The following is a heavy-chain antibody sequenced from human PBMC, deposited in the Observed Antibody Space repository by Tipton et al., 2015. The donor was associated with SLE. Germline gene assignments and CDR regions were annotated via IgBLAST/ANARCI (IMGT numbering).Heavy chain of an antibody. D-gene: IGHD4-11*01. Sequence: TLSLTCTVSGGSINSGGYYWSWIRQYPGKGLEWIAYIYSSVNIYYNPSLKSRVTISVDTSKNQFSLKLSSVTAADTAVYYCARANLQGSLVDYYFDLWGRGTLVTVSS. CDR2: IYSSVNI. V-gene: IGHV4-31*03. J-gene: IGHJ2*01. CDR3: ARANLQGSLVDYYFDL. CDR1: GGSINSGGYY.